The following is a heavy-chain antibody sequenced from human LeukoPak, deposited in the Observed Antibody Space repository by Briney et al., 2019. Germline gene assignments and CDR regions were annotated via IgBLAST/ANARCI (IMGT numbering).Heavy chain of an antibody. CDR3: ARFSRGELANY. D-gene: IGHD1-26*01. Sequence: GGSVRLSCAASGYILSSYWTSWVRQVPGKGLAWVANINHGGSDIQYVDSVKGRFTVSRDNAKNALYLQMNSLRAEDTAVYYCARFSRGELANYWGQGTLVIVSS. V-gene: IGHV3-7*01. CDR2: INHGGSDI. J-gene: IGHJ4*02. CDR1: GYILSSYW.